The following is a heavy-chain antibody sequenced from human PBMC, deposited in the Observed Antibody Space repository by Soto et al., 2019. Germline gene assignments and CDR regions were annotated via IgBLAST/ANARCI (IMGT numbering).Heavy chain of an antibody. D-gene: IGHD6-13*01. CDR2: INAANGDT. Sequence: GALVKVSGKASGYTFTSYGIHWVRQAPGQRLEWMGWINAANGDTKYSPKFQGRVTITRDTSASTAYMELSSLRSEDTAVYYCVRRHVSATGIDWFDPWGQGTLVTVSS. CDR3: VRRHVSATGIDWFDP. CDR1: GYTFTSYG. V-gene: IGHV1-3*01. J-gene: IGHJ5*02.